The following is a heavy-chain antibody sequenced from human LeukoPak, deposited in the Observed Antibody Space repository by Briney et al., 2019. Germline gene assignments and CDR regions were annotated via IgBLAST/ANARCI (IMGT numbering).Heavy chain of an antibody. CDR3: ARENSGSYREFDY. V-gene: IGHV4-4*07. CDR2: IYTSGST. Sequence: PSETLSLTCTVSGGSISGYYWSWIRQPAGKGPEWMGRIYTSGSTNYNASLKSRVSMSVDTSKNQFSLKLSSVTAADTAVFYCARENSGSYREFDYWGQGTLVTVSS. J-gene: IGHJ4*02. CDR1: GGSISGYY. D-gene: IGHD1-26*01.